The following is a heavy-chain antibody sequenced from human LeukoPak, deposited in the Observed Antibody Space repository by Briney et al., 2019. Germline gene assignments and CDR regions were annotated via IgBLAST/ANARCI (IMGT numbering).Heavy chain of an antibody. CDR3: TTVLLWFGELFY. V-gene: IGHV3-15*01. D-gene: IGHD3-10*01. CDR2: IKSKTDGGTT. J-gene: IGHJ4*02. CDR1: GFTFSNAW. Sequence: GGSLRLFCAASGFTFSNAWMSWVRQAAGKGLEWVGRIKSKTDGGTTDYAAPVKGRFTISRDDSKNTLYLQMNSLKTEDTAVYYCTTVLLWFGELFYWGQGTLVTVSS.